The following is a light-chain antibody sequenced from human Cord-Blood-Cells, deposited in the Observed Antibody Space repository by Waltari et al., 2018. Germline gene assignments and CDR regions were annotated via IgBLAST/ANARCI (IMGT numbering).Light chain of an antibody. J-gene: IGLJ3*02. CDR3: CSYAGSSTYWV. CDR2: EGS. V-gene: IGLV2-23*01. Sequence: QSALSQPSSVPGSPGQSITIPYTSTIVHVGRYNLLTWYQQHPGKAPKLMIYEGSKRPSGVANRFSGSKSGNTASLTISGLQAEDEADYYCCSYAGSSTYWVFGGGTKLTVL. CDR1: IVHVGRYNL.